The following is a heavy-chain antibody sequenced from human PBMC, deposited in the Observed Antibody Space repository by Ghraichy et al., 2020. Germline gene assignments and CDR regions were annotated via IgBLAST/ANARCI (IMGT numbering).Heavy chain of an antibody. D-gene: IGHD1/OR15-1a*01. V-gene: IGHV3-23*01. J-gene: IGHJ3*02. CDR3: ARWGRYGSCERNNCPYALDI. Sequence: GESLNISCAASGFTFGSYAMTWVRQPPGKGLEWVSGIDVGGGGTDYADSVKGRFTISRDDSKNTLYVQMNNLRAEDTAVYYCARWGRYGSCERNNCPYALDIWGQGTVVTVSS. CDR1: GFTFGSYA. CDR2: IDVGGGGT.